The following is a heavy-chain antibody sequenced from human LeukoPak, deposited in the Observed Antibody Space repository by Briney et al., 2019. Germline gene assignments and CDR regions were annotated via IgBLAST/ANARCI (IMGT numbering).Heavy chain of an antibody. CDR3: ARGALLTGYGHAMDV. CDR1: GFTFSSYE. CDR2: ISSSGSTI. V-gene: IGHV3-48*03. J-gene: IGHJ6*04. D-gene: IGHD3-9*01. Sequence: GGSLRLSCAASGFTFSSYEMNWVRQAPGKGLEWVSYISSSGSTIYYADSVKGRFTISRDNAKNSLYLQMNSLRAEDTAVYYCARGALLTGYGHAMDVWGKGTTVTVSS.